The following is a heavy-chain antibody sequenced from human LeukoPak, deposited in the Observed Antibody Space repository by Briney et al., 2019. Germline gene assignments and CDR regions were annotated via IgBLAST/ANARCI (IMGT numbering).Heavy chain of an antibody. D-gene: IGHD4-17*01. V-gene: IGHV3-23*01. Sequence: PGGSLRLSCAASGFTFSSYAMSWVRQAPGKGLEWVSAISGSGGSTHYADSVKGRFTISRDNSKNTLYLQMNSLRAEDTAVYYCARGFLGDYDYAFDIWGQGTMVTVSS. J-gene: IGHJ3*02. CDR2: ISGSGGST. CDR3: ARGFLGDYDYAFDI. CDR1: GFTFSSYA.